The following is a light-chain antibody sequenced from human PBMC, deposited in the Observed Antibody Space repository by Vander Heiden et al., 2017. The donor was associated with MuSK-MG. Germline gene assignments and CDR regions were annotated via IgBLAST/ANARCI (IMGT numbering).Light chain of an antibody. J-gene: IGKJ4*01. CDR1: ENIDRF. CDR2: GSS. Sequence: DIQVTQSPSSLSAYVGDRVTITCRANENIDRFLNWYQHKPGKAPQLLIYGSSLLPTGVPSRFSGSGNGTEFTLTIGSLQSEDFATYYCQQTYHSPLTFGGGTKVXVK. CDR3: QQTYHSPLT. V-gene: IGKV1-39*01.